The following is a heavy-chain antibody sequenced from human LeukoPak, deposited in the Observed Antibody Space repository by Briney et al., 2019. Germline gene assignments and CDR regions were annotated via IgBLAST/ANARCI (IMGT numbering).Heavy chain of an antibody. V-gene: IGHV4-59*01. CDR3: ARGQYSSSWYVANWFDP. CDR1: SGSISSYY. D-gene: IGHD6-13*01. CDR2: IYYSGST. J-gene: IGHJ5*02. Sequence: SETLSLTFTVSSGSISSYYWSWIRQPPGKGLEWIGYIYYSGSTNYNPSLKSRVTISVDTSKNQFSLKLSSVTAADTAVYYCARGQYSSSWYVANWFDPWGQGTLVTVSS.